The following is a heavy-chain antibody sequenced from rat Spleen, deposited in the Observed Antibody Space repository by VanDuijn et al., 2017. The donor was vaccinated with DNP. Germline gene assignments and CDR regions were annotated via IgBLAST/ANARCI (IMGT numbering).Heavy chain of an antibody. Sequence: QVQLRQSGAEPAKPGSSVKISCKASGYTFTNYYIGWIKQTTGQGLEYIGYINMGSGGTNYHEKFKGKATLTVDKSSSTAFMQLSSLTPDDSAVYYCARGSRVWFAHWGQGTLVTVSS. CDR3: ARGSRVWFAH. CDR2: INMGSGGT. V-gene: IGHV1-43*01. J-gene: IGHJ3*01. CDR1: GYTFTNYY. D-gene: IGHD1-11*01.